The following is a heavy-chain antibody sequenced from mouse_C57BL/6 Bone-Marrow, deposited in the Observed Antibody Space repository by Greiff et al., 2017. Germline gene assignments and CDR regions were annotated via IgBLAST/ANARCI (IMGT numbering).Heavy chain of an antibody. Sequence: DVMLVESGGGLVQPGGSLSLSCAASGFTFTDYYMSWVRQPPGKALEWLGFIRNKANGYTTEYSVSVKGRFTVSRDNSQSFLYLRMNALRAEDSATYDSTRYRDWYFDVWGTGTTITVSS. CDR3: TRYRDWYFDV. CDR1: GFTFTDYY. J-gene: IGHJ1*03. CDR2: IRNKANGYTT. V-gene: IGHV7-3*01.